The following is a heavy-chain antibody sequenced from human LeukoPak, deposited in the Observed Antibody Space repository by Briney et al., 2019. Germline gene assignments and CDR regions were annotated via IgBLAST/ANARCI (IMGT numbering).Heavy chain of an antibody. V-gene: IGHV3-30-3*01. D-gene: IGHD6-13*01. CDR1: GFTFSSYA. J-gene: IGHJ5*02. CDR2: ISYDGSNK. Sequence: GRSLRLSCAASGFTFSSYAMHWVRQAPGKGLEWVAVISYDGSNKYYADSVKGRFTISRDNSKNTLYLQMNSLRAEDTAVYYCAREGVIAAAGTENWFDPWGQGTLVTVSS. CDR3: AREGVIAAAGTENWFDP.